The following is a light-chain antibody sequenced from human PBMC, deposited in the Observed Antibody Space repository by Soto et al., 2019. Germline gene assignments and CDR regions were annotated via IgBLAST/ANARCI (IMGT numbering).Light chain of an antibody. J-gene: IGKJ3*01. CDR1: QSVGSTY. CDR2: AAS. Sequence: IVLTQSPGTLSLSPGERATLSCRASQSVGSTYLAWYQHKPGQAPRLLIYAASSRATGIPDRFSGRGSGTDFTLTISRLEPEAFAVYYCQQYGSSPLFTFGPGTKVDI. V-gene: IGKV3-20*01. CDR3: QQYGSSPLFT.